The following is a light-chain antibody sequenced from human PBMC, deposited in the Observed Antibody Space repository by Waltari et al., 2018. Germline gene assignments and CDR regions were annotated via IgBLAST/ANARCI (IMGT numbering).Light chain of an antibody. Sequence: EIVLTQSPGTLSLPPGERATLSCWASQSVGRSLAWYQQKPGQAPRLLIYGASIRATGIPDRFSGSGSETDFSLTISRPEPEDLAVYYCQHYVRLPATFGQGTKVEIK. CDR3: QHYVRLPAT. J-gene: IGKJ1*01. V-gene: IGKV3-20*01. CDR2: GAS. CDR1: QSVGRS.